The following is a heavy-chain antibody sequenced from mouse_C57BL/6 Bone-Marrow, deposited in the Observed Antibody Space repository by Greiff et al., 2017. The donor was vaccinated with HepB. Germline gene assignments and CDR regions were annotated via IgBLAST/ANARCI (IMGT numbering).Heavy chain of an antibody. V-gene: IGHV14-3*01. D-gene: IGHD1-1*01. CDR2: IDPANGTT. CDR1: GFNIKNTY. CDR3: ARNYGSLYVIDY. Sequence: VQLQQSVAELVRPGASVKLSCTASGFNIKNTYMHWVKQRPEQGLEWIGRIDPANGTTNYAPTFQGKATITANTYSNTAYLQLSSLTSENTAIYYGARNYGSLYVIDYWGQGTSVTVSS. J-gene: IGHJ4*01.